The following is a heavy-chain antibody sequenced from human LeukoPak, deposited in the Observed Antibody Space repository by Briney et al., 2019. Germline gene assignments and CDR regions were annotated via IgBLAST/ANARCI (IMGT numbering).Heavy chain of an antibody. J-gene: IGHJ5*02. CDR1: GGTFSSYA. D-gene: IGHD3-10*01. V-gene: IGHV1-69*01. CDR2: IIPIFGTA. CDR3: ARGGGRGGGNWFDP. Sequence: SVKVSCKASGGTFSSYAISWVRQAPGQGLEWMGGIIPIFGTANYAQKFQGRVTITADESTSTAYMELSSLRSEDTAVYYYARGGGRGGGNWFDPWGQGTLVTVSS.